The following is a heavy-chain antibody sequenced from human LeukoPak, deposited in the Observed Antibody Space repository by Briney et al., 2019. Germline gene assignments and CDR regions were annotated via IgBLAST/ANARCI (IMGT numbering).Heavy chain of an antibody. J-gene: IGHJ5*02. Sequence: GGSLRLFCAASGFTFSNAWMSWVRQAPGKGLEWVGRIKSKTDGGTTDYAAPVKGRFTISRDDSKNTLYLQMNSLKTEDTAVYYCTTALANEYVWGSYRYPSPRGERNLVTVSS. CDR1: GFTFSNAW. V-gene: IGHV3-15*01. CDR3: TTALANEYVWGSYRYPSP. D-gene: IGHD3-16*02. CDR2: IKSKTDGGTT.